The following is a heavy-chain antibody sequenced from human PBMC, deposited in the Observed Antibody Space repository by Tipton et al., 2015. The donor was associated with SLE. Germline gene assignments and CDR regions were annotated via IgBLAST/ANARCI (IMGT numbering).Heavy chain of an antibody. V-gene: IGHV4-4*08. J-gene: IGHJ4*02. Sequence: TLSLTCAVSGYSISSGYYWSWIRQPPGKGLEWIGYIYTSGSTNYNPSLKSRVTISVDTSKNQFSLKLSSVTAADTAVYYCARDRKYYYDSSGYYRYFDYWGQGTLVTVSS. D-gene: IGHD3-22*01. CDR2: IYTSGST. CDR3: ARDRKYYYDSSGYYRYFDY. CDR1: GYSISSGYY.